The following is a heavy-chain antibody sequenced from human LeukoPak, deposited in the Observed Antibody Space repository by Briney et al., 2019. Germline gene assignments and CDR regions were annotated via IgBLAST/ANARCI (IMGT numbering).Heavy chain of an antibody. V-gene: IGHV4-59*08. D-gene: IGHD3-10*01. Sequence: PSETLSLTCTVSGAPISNSYWSWLRQPPGKGLEWIGYISYSGSTNYNPSLKSRVTISVDTSNKQLSLKMTSVTAADTAVYYCARQYSGSYSYYVYWGQGTLVTVSS. CDR3: ARQYSGSYSYYVY. CDR1: GAPISNSY. J-gene: IGHJ4*02. CDR2: ISYSGST.